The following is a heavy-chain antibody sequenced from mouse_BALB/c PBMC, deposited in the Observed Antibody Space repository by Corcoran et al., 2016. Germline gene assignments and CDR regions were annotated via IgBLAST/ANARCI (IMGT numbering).Heavy chain of an antibody. CDR2: IYWDDDK. J-gene: IGHJ2*01. CDR1: GFSLSTSGMG. CDR3: ARETYYFDY. Sequence: QVTLKESGPGILQPSQTLSLTCSFSGFSLSTSGMGVSWIRQPSGKGLEWLAHIYWDDDKRYNPSLKSRLTISKDTSSNQVFLKITSVDTADTATYYCARETYYFDYWGQGTTLPVSS. V-gene: IGHV8-12*01.